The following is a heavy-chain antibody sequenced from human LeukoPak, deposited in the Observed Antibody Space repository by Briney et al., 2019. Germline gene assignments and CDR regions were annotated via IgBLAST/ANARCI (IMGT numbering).Heavy chain of an antibody. J-gene: IGHJ4*02. CDR2: ISYDGSNK. Sequence: LTGGSLRLSCAASGFTFSSYAMHWVRQAPGKGLEWVAVISYDGSNKYYADSVKGRFTISRDNSKNTLYLQMNSLRAEDTAVYYCARPLDFWSGYYLGYWGQGTLVTVSS. CDR3: ARPLDFWSGYYLGY. V-gene: IGHV3-30*04. CDR1: GFTFSSYA. D-gene: IGHD3-3*01.